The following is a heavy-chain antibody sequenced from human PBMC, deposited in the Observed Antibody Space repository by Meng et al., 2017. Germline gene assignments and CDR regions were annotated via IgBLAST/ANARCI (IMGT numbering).Heavy chain of an antibody. CDR2: INHSGST. Sequence: QGQLRQWGAGLLKPSETLSLHCAGLGGAFSRDDWSVIRQPPGKGLEWIGEINHSGSTNYNPSLKSRVTISVDTSKNQFSLKLSSVTAADTAVYYCARVPTYYYDSSGYYLFDYWGQGTLVTVSS. D-gene: IGHD3-22*01. J-gene: IGHJ4*02. CDR1: GGAFSRDD. V-gene: IGHV4-34*01. CDR3: ARVPTYYYDSSGYYLFDY.